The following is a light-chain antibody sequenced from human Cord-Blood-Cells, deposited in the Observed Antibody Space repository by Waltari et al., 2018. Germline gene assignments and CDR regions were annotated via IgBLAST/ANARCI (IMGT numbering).Light chain of an antibody. CDR3: QQSYNTPLT. CDR1: PSISSY. Sequence: DIQMTQSPSPLSASVGDRVTITCRSSPSISSYLNWYQQKPGKAPKLLIYDASSLQSGIPSRFSGSGSGTDFTLTISSLQPEDFAAYYCQQSYNTPLTFGQGTKLEIK. V-gene: IGKV1-39*01. CDR2: DAS. J-gene: IGKJ2*01.